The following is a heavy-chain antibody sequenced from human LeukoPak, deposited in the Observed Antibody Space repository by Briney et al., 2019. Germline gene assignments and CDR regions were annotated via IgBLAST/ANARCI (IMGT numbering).Heavy chain of an antibody. V-gene: IGHV4-31*03. J-gene: IGHJ3*02. CDR1: GGSISSGGYY. Sequence: PSETLSHTCTVSGGSISSGGYYWSWIRQHPGKGLEWIGYIYYSGSTYYNPSLKSRVTISVDTSKNQFSLKLSSVTAADTAVYYCARDREDCSGGSCYSEAFDIWGQGTMVTVSS. CDR2: IYYSGST. D-gene: IGHD2-15*01. CDR3: ARDREDCSGGSCYSEAFDI.